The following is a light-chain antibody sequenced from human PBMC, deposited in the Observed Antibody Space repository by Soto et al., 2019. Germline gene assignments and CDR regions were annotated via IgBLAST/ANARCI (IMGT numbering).Light chain of an antibody. V-gene: IGKV1-39*01. Sequence: DIQMTHSPSSLSASVVDRVTFTCQASQSISSYLNWYQQTPGKAPKFLIYAASNLQGGVPSRFSGSGSGTDFTFTISSLQPEDIATYYCQQCHSTPITFGQGTRLEIK. CDR2: AAS. J-gene: IGKJ5*01. CDR1: QSISSY. CDR3: QQCHSTPIT.